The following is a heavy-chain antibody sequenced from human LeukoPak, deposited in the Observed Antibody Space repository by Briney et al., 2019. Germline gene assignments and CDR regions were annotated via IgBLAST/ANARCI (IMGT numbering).Heavy chain of an antibody. D-gene: IGHD3-3*01. CDR2: MNPNSGNT. J-gene: IGHJ4*02. V-gene: IGHV1-8*02. CDR1: GGTFSSYA. CDR3: ARGMSQKPFYDFWSGYFSSGDHGFDY. Sequence: ASVKVSCKASGGTFSSYAISWVRQATGQGLEWMGWMNPNSGNTGYAQKFQGRVTMTRNTSISTAYMELSSLRSEDTAVYYCARGMSQKPFYDFWSGYFSSGDHGFDYWGQGTLVTVSS.